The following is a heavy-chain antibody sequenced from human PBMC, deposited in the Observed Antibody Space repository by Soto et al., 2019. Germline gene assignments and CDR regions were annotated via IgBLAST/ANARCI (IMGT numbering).Heavy chain of an antibody. V-gene: IGHV4-39*01. D-gene: IGHD1-20*01. CDR3: ATSQKGYNWNYFDH. J-gene: IGHJ4*02. CDR2: VFYTGFT. Sequence: SETLSLTCAVSGASISGSYYYWARLRQSPGKGPEWIGSVFYTGFTSYNPSLESRVSVSVDTSKSQFSLKLSAVTAADTAVYYCATSQKGYNWNYFDHWGQGALVTVSS. CDR1: GASISGSYYY.